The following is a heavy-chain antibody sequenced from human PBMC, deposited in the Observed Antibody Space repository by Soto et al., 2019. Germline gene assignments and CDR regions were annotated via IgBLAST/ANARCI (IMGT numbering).Heavy chain of an antibody. Sequence: QVQLVESGGGVVQPGRSLRLSCAASGFTFSSYAMHWVRQAPGKGLEWVAVISYDGSNKYYADSVKGRFTISRDNSKNTLYRQMNSLRAEDTAVYYCARVDYWGQGTLVTVSS. CDR3: ARVDY. V-gene: IGHV3-30-3*01. J-gene: IGHJ4*02. CDR2: ISYDGSNK. CDR1: GFTFSSYA.